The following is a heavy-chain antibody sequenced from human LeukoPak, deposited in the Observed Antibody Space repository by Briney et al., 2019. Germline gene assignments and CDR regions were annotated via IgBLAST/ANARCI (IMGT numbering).Heavy chain of an antibody. CDR2: INHSGST. Sequence: SETLSLTCTVSGGSISSSSYYWGWIRQPPGRGLEWIGEINHSGSTNYNPSLKSRVTISVDTSKNQFSLKLSSVTAADTAVYYCARRKVVRVFDYWGQGTLVTVSS. CDR3: ARRKVVRVFDY. CDR1: GGSISSSSYY. V-gene: IGHV4-39*07. J-gene: IGHJ4*02. D-gene: IGHD3-10*01.